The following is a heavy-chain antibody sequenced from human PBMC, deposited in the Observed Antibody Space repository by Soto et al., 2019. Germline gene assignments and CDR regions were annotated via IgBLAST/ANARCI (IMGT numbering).Heavy chain of an antibody. CDR2: ISYDGSNK. Sequence: QVQLVESGGGVVQPGRSLRLSCAASGFTFSSYAMHWVRQAPGKGLEWVAVISYDGSNKYYADSVKGRFTISRDNSKNTLYLQMNSLRAEDTAVYYCAREVPLTVTGEVIYYYYGMDVWGQGTTVTVSS. D-gene: IGHD4-17*01. J-gene: IGHJ6*02. CDR3: AREVPLTVTGEVIYYYYGMDV. V-gene: IGHV3-30-3*01. CDR1: GFTFSSYA.